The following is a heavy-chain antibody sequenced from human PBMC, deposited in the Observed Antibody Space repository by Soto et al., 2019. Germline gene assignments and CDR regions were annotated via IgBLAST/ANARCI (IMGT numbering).Heavy chain of an antibody. CDR3: AKDTIAVAPTFDY. CDR2: ISSNGGST. CDR1: GFTFSSYA. D-gene: IGHD6-19*01. J-gene: IGHJ4*02. V-gene: IGHV3-64*01. Sequence: GGSLRLSCAASGFTFSSYAMHWVRQAPGKGLEYVSAISSNGGSTYYANSVKGRFTISRDNSKNTLYLQMGSLRAEDMAVYYCAKDTIAVAPTFDYWGQGTLVTVSS.